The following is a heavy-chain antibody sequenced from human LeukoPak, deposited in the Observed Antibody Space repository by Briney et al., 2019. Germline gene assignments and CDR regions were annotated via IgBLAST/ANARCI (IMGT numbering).Heavy chain of an antibody. CDR2: TNTSGIIT. V-gene: IGHV3-23*05. CDR3: VKGDTGVIRRYYLDY. Sequence: GGSLRLSCAASGFTFSNYGMSWVRQAPGKGLEWVSVTNTSGIITYYTDSVKGRFTISRDNSKNTLNLQMDSLRVEDTAVYYCVKGDTGVIRRYYLDYWGQGTLVTVSS. CDR1: GFTFSNYG. D-gene: IGHD5-18*01. J-gene: IGHJ4*02.